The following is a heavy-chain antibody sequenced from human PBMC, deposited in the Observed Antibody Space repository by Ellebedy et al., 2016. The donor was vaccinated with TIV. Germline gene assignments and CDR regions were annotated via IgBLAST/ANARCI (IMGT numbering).Heavy chain of an antibody. CDR3: ARLQRNLYMFGPIVVNYAFDI. CDR2: VFSNGST. J-gene: IGHJ3*02. V-gene: IGHV4-39*01. D-gene: IGHD2-21*01. CDR1: GASITSSTYY. Sequence: MPSETLSLTCTVSGASITSSTYYWGWISQPPGKGLEWIGSVFSNGSTYDNPSLKSRVTMSVDTSMNQFSLSLSSVTAADTSLYYCARLQRNLYMFGPIVVNYAFDIWGQGTMVSVSS.